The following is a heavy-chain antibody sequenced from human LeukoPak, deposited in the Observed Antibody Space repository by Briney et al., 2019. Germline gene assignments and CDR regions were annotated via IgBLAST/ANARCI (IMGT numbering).Heavy chain of an antibody. CDR3: ARREGYSYGFDY. CDR2: IYPGDSDT. V-gene: IGHV5-51*01. CDR1: GYNFTSYW. Sequence: TTGESLQISCEGSGYNFTSYWIGWGRQLPGKGREWMGIIYPGDSDTRYSPSFQGQVTISADKSISTAYLQWSSLKASDTAMYYCARREGYSYGFDYWGQGTLVTVSS. D-gene: IGHD5-18*01. J-gene: IGHJ4*02.